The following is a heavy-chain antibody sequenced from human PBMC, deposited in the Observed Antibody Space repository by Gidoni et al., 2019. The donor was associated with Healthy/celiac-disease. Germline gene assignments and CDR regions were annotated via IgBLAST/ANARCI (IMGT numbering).Heavy chain of an antibody. V-gene: IGHV4-34*01. Sequence: QVQLQQWGAGLLKPSETLSLTCADYGGSFSGYYWSWIRQPPGKGPEWIGEINHSGSTNYNPSLKSRVTISVDTSKTQFSLKLSVVTAADTAVYYCARVTYYYGSGSYYPLYYYYGMDVWGQGTTGTVSS. CDR2: INHSGST. D-gene: IGHD3-10*01. CDR1: GGSFSGYY. CDR3: ARVTYYYGSGSYYPLYYYYGMDV. J-gene: IGHJ6*02.